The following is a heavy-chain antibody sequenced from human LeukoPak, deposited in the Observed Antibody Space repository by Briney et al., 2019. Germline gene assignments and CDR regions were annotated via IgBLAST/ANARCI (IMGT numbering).Heavy chain of an antibody. CDR2: INPGGGRT. V-gene: IGHV1-46*01. J-gene: IGHJ6*02. D-gene: IGHD2-15*01. CDR1: GYTFTSYY. Sequence: ASVKVSCKASGYTFTSYYIHWVRQAPEQGREWLGVINPGGGRTTYAQEFQGRVTMTRDTSTSTVQMELSSLRSEDTAIYFCARENVVVASHDYYQGMDVWGQGTTVTVSS. CDR3: ARENVVVASHDYYQGMDV.